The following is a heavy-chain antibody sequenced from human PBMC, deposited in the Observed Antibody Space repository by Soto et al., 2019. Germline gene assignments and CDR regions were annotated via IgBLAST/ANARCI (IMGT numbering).Heavy chain of an antibody. V-gene: IGHV3-49*03. Sequence: GGSLRLSCTASGFTFGDYAMSWFRQAPGKGLEWVGFIRSKAYGGTTEYAASVKGRFTISRDDSKSIAYLQMNGLKTEDTAVYYCTRDLYSSSWLVDFDYWGQGTLVTVSS. CDR2: IRSKAYGGTT. CDR1: GFTFGDYA. CDR3: TRDLYSSSWLVDFDY. D-gene: IGHD6-13*01. J-gene: IGHJ4*02.